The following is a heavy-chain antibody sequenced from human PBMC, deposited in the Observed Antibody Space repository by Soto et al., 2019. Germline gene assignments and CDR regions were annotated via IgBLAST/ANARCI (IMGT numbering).Heavy chain of an antibody. CDR2: IFYAGNT. J-gene: IGHJ5*02. D-gene: IGHD6-13*01. Sequence: SETLSLTCTVSGGSISSSSYYWGWIRQPPGKGLEWIANIFYAGNTYYNPSLKSRVTVSVDTSKNQFSLKLDSVTAADTAVYYCARQAAAPGIDLWFDPWGQGTLVTVSS. V-gene: IGHV4-39*01. CDR1: GGSISSSSYY. CDR3: ARQAAAPGIDLWFDP.